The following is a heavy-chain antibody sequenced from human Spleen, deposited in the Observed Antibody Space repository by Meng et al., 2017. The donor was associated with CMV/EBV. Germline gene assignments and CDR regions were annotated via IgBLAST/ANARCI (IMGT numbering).Heavy chain of an antibody. J-gene: IGHJ4*02. CDR3: ARATSPSAIFFDY. CDR2: IISDGSST. V-gene: IGHV3-74*01. Sequence: ASGFTFSTSWMHWVRQVPGKGLAWVSRIISDGSSTTYADSVKGRFSISRDNAKNLLYLQMNSLRVEDTAVYYCARATSPSAIFFDYWGQGTLVTVSS. CDR1: GFTFSTSW. D-gene: IGHD2-2*01.